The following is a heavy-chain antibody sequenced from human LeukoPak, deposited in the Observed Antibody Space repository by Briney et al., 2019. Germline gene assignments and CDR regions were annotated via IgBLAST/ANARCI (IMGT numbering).Heavy chain of an antibody. D-gene: IGHD4-23*01. CDR3: ARNGGNSDFDY. CDR1: GFTFSSYS. V-gene: IGHV3-21*01. Sequence: GGSLRLSCAASGFTFSSYSMNWVRQAPGKGLEWVSFISSSGTYIYYADSVKGRFTISRDNAKNSLYLQMNSLRAEDTAVYYCARNGGNSDFDYWGQGTLVTVSS. CDR2: ISSSGTYI. J-gene: IGHJ4*02.